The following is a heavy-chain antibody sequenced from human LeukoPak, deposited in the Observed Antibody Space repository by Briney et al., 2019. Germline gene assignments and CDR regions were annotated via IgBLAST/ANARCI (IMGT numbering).Heavy chain of an antibody. CDR3: ARLSGYSSGHYYSDY. D-gene: IGHD3-22*01. Sequence: SETLSLTCTVSGGSISSYYWSWIRQPPGKGLEWIGYIYYSGSTNYNPSLKSRVTTSVDTSKNQFSLKLSSVTAADTAVYYCARLSGYSSGHYYSDYWGQGTLVTVSS. CDR2: IYYSGST. J-gene: IGHJ4*02. CDR1: GGSISSYY. V-gene: IGHV4-59*01.